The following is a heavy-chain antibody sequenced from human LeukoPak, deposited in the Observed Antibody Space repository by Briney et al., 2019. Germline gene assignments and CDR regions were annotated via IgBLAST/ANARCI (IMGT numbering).Heavy chain of an antibody. Sequence: ASVKVSCKASGYSFTGYYMHWVRQAPGQGLEWIGCINPNSGGTDYAQKVQGRVTMTRDTSISTAYMELSRLTSDDTAVYYCAGLSGYDPYYFDYWGQGTLVAVSS. D-gene: IGHD5-12*01. V-gene: IGHV1-2*02. J-gene: IGHJ4*02. CDR3: AGLSGYDPYYFDY. CDR2: INPNSGGT. CDR1: GYSFTGYY.